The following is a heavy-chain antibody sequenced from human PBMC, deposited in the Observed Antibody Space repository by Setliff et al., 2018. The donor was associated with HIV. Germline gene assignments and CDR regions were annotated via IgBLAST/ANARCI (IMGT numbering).Heavy chain of an antibody. CDR3: ARDDHYYDSGSYYSDWYFDL. V-gene: IGHV1-2*02. D-gene: IGHD3-10*01. CDR2: INPHSGGT. Sequence: ASVKVSCKASGYTLTGYYMHWVRLAPGLGLEWMGWINPHSGGTVYAQKFQGRVTMTRDTSISTAYMELWRLRSEDTAVYYCARDDHYYDSGSYYSDWYFDLWGRGTLVTVSS. J-gene: IGHJ2*01. CDR1: GYTLTGYY.